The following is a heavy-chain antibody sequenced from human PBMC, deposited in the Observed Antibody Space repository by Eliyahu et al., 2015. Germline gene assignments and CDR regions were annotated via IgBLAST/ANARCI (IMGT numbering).Heavy chain of an antibody. D-gene: IGHD3-22*01. CDR3: AKDGLYYSDSTGSFDI. Sequence: EVQLLESGGGXVHPGGSXRLSCAASXFSFXXXAMNWVRQAPGKGLEWVSALTGSGDTTYYTDSVKGRFTISRDNSKNMLYLQMNSLRADDTAVYYCAKDGLYYSDSTGSFDIWGQGTMVTVSS. J-gene: IGHJ3*02. CDR2: LTGSGDTT. CDR1: XFSFXXXA. V-gene: IGHV3-23*01.